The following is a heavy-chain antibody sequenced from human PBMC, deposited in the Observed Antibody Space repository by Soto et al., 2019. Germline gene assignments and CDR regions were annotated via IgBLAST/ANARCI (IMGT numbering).Heavy chain of an antibody. CDR2: IYYSGST. CDR3: ARDLRYGDYESYGMDV. V-gene: IGHV4-31*03. J-gene: IGHJ6*02. Sequence: QVQLQESGPGLVKPSQTLSLTCTVSGGSISSGGYYWSWIRQHPGTGLEWIGYIYYSGSTYYNPSLKSRVTISVDPSKNQFSLKLSSVTAADTAVYYCARDLRYGDYESYGMDVWGQGTTVTVSS. D-gene: IGHD4-17*01. CDR1: GGSISSGGYY.